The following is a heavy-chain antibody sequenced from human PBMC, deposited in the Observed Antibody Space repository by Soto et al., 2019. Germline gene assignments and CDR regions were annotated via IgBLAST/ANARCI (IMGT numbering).Heavy chain of an antibody. V-gene: IGHV3-23*01. Sequence: LRLSFAASGXTFSSYAMSWVRQAPGKGLEWVSAISGSGGSTYYADSVEGRFTISRDNSKNTLYLQMNSLRAEDTAVYYCAKDTYYDSSGNFQHWGQGTLVTVSS. CDR3: AKDTYYDSSGNFQH. D-gene: IGHD3-22*01. CDR1: GXTFSSYA. J-gene: IGHJ1*01. CDR2: ISGSGGST.